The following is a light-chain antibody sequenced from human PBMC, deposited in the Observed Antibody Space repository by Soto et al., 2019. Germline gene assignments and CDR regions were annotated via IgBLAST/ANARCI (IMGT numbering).Light chain of an antibody. J-gene: IGLJ2*01. CDR2: EVS. CDR3: SSYTSSSTLVL. Sequence: QSALTQPASVSGSPGQSITISCTGTSGDVGGYNYVSWYQQHPGKAPKLIIYEVSNRPSGVSNRFSGSKSGNTASLTISGLRAEDEADYYCSSYTSSSTLVLFGGGTKLTVL. CDR1: SGDVGGYNY. V-gene: IGLV2-14*01.